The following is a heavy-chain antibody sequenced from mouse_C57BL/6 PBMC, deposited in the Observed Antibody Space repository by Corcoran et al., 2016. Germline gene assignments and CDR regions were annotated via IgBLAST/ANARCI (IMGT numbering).Heavy chain of an antibody. Sequence: EVQLQQSGPELVKPGASVQIYCKAYGYTFTDYYINWVKKSQGKRLEWIGDINPNNGGTSYNQKFKGKAPLTVDKSSSTAYMELRSLPSEDSAVYYCARGIYSYGSSSFDYWGQGTTLTVSS. CDR2: INPNNGGT. D-gene: IGHD1-1*01. CDR1: GYTFTDYY. J-gene: IGHJ2*01. V-gene: IGHV1-26*01. CDR3: ARGIYSYGSSSFDY.